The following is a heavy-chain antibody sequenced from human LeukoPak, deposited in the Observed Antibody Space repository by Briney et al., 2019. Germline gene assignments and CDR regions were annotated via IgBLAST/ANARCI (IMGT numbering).Heavy chain of an antibody. Sequence: GASVKVSCKASGYTFTVYAMNWVRQAPGQGLGWMVWINTNTGNPTYTQGFTGRFVFSLETSVSTPYLQISSLTAEDTAVYYCATTYGSGRYSAADALDIWGEETMVTVSS. J-gene: IGHJ3*02. CDR1: GYTFTVYA. CDR2: INTNTGNP. D-gene: IGHD3-10*01. CDR3: ATTYGSGRYSAADALDI. V-gene: IGHV7-4-1*02.